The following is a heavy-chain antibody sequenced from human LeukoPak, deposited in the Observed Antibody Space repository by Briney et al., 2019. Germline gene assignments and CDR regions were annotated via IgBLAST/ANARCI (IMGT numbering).Heavy chain of an antibody. J-gene: IGHJ6*02. V-gene: IGHV3-23*01. Sequence: GGSLRLSCTASGFTFGGYTMTWVRQAPGKGLEWVSSISGGSEDSYYADSVKGRFTISRDNSRSTLYLQMNSLRADDTAVYYCGRTIAQYSNSWLYYFYGLDVWGQGTTVTVSS. CDR2: ISGGSEDS. D-gene: IGHD6-13*01. CDR3: GRTIAQYSNSWLYYFYGLDV. CDR1: GFTFGGYT.